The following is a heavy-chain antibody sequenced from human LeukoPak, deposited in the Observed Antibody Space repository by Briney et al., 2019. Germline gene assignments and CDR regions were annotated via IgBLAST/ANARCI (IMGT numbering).Heavy chain of an antibody. D-gene: IGHD3-10*01. CDR2: IRDDGSNK. V-gene: IGHV3-30*02. J-gene: IGHJ4*02. CDR1: GFTFSSYG. CDR3: AKDPLTKGIHYYGSGSQYFDY. Sequence: GGSLRLSCAASGFTFSSYGMHWVRQAPGKGLEWVAFIRDDGSNKYYADSVKGRFTISRDNSKNTLYLQMNSLRAEDTAVYYCAKDPLTKGIHYYGSGSQYFDYWGQGTLVTVSS.